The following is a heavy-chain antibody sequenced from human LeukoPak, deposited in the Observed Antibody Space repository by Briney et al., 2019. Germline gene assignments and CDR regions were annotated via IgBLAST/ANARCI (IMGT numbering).Heavy chain of an antibody. Sequence: ASVKVSCRASGYTFTGYYMHWVRQAPGQGLEWMGWINPNSGDTNYAQKLQGRVTMTTDTSTNTAYMELRSLRSDDTAVYYCARDYLGPYYFDYWGQGTLVTVSS. CDR3: ARDYLGPYYFDY. V-gene: IGHV1-2*02. CDR1: GYTFTGYY. D-gene: IGHD3-10*01. J-gene: IGHJ4*02. CDR2: INPNSGDT.